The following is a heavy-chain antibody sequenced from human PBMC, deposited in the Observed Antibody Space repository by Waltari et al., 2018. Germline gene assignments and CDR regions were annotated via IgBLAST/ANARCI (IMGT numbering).Heavy chain of an antibody. J-gene: IGHJ6*02. CDR2: ISTSGSTI. CDR1: GFGFSSYE. CDR3: ARAAQNYYYYGMDV. Sequence: EVQLVESGGGLVQPGGSLRLSCAASGFGFSSYEMNWVSQAPGKGLGWVSFISTSGSTIFHADSVKGRFTISRDNSKNSLYLQMNSLRAEDTAVYYCARAAQNYYYYGMDVWGQGTTVTVSS. V-gene: IGHV3-48*03.